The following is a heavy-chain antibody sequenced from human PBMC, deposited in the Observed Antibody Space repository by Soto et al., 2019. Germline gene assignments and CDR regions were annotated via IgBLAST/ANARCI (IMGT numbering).Heavy chain of an antibody. CDR3: ARLVPAASYYYYCMDV. Sequence: QVQLVQSGAEVKKPGSSVKVSCKASGGTFSSYAISWVRQAPGQGLEWMGGIIPIFGTANYAQKFQGRVTITADESTSTAYMELSSLRSEDTAVYYCARLVPAASYYYYCMDVWGEGTTVTVSS. CDR1: GGTFSSYA. J-gene: IGHJ6*04. CDR2: IIPIFGTA. V-gene: IGHV1-69*01. D-gene: IGHD2-2*01.